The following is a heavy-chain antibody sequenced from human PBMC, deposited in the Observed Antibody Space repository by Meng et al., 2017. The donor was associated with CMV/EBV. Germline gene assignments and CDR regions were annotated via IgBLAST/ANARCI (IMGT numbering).Heavy chain of an antibody. CDR3: ARDRYCSSTSCHHHSPYGVDV. CDR2: IIPILGIA. J-gene: IGHJ6*02. D-gene: IGHD2-2*01. CDR1: GGTFSSYA. Sequence: SVKVSCKASGGTFSSYAISWVRQAPGQGLEWMGGIIPILGIANYAQKFQGRVTITADKSTSTAYMELSSLRSEDTAVYYCARDRYCSSTSCHHHSPYGVDVWGQGTTVTVSS. V-gene: IGHV1-69*10.